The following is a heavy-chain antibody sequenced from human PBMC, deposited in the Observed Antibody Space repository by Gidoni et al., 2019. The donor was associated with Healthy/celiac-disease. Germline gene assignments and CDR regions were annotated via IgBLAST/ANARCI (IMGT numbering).Heavy chain of an antibody. D-gene: IGHD2-21*02. CDR2: INAGNGNT. CDR1: GYTFTSYA. V-gene: IGHV1-3*01. Sequence: QVQLVQSGAEVKKPGASVKVSCKASGYTFTSYAMHWVRQAPGQRLEWMGWINAGNGNTKYSQKFQGRVTITRDTSASTAYMELSSLRSEDTAVYYCARGGAKGVVVTALKYYFDYWGQGTLVTVSS. CDR3: ARGGAKGVVVTALKYYFDY. J-gene: IGHJ4*02.